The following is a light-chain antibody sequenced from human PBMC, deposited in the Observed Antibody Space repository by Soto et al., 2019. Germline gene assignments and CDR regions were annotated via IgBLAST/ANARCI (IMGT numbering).Light chain of an antibody. CDR1: QSISTW. Sequence: DIQMTQSPSTLSASVGDRVTITCRASQSISTWLAWYQQKPGKAPKVLIFDASNLERGVPSRFSGSGAGTEFTLTISSLQPDDFATYYCQQYNAYSAWTFGQGTRWIS. V-gene: IGKV1-5*01. CDR3: QQYNAYSAWT. J-gene: IGKJ1*01. CDR2: DAS.